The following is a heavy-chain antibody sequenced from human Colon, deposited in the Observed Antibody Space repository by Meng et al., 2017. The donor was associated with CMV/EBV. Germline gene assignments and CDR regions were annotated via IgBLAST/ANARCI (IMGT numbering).Heavy chain of an antibody. V-gene: IGHV3-64*01. CDR2: NSGNGAEK. CDR3: AREDSPGSNWFDP. J-gene: IGHJ5*02. Sequence: AGSGLIISNNTKHGGRKATGRGIEYVSANSGNGAEKYYANSVRGRFTISRDNSRNTLYLEMGSLRAEDTAVYYCAREDSPGSNWFDPWGQGTLVTVSS. CDR1: GLIISNNT. D-gene: IGHD3-22*01.